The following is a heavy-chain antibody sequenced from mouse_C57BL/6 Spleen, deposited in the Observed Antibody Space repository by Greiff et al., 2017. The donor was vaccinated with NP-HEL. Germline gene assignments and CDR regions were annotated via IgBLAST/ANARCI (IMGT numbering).Heavy chain of an antibody. D-gene: IGHD1-1*01. V-gene: IGHV1-64*01. CDR1: GYTFTSYW. J-gene: IGHJ4*01. CDR3: ASVVATDYYAMDY. Sequence: QVQLQQSGAELVKPGASVKLSCKASGYTFTSYWMHWVKQRPGQGLEWIGMIHPNSGSTNYNEKFKSKATLTVDKSSSTAYMQLSSLTSEDSAVYYCASVVATDYYAMDYWGQGTSVTVSS. CDR2: IHPNSGST.